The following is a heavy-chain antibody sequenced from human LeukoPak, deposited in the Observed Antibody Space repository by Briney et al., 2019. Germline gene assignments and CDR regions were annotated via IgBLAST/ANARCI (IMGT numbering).Heavy chain of an antibody. D-gene: IGHD3-16*01. CDR2: ISSSSSNK. J-gene: IGHJ6*03. V-gene: IGHV3-48*01. CDR3: ARRFAWGSPVVTRYYYYYYMDV. CDR1: GFTVSSYS. Sequence: GGSLRLSCAASGFTVSSYSMNWVRQAPGKGLEWVSYISSSSSNKYYADSVKGRFTISRDNAKNSLYLQMNSLRAEDTAVYYCARRFAWGSPVVTRYYYYYYMDVWGKGTTVTVSS.